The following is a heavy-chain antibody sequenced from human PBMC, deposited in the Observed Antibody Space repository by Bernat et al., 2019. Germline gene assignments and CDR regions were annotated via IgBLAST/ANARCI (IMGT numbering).Heavy chain of an antibody. D-gene: IGHD5-12*01. J-gene: IGHJ4*02. CDR2: ISYDGSNK. CDR1: GFTFSSYA. Sequence: QVQLVESGGGVVQPGRSLRLSCAASGFTFSSYAMHWVRQAPGKGLEWVAVISYDGSNKYYADSVKGRFTISRDNSKNTLYLQMNSLRAEDTAVYYCAKDSGYDRSFDYWGQGTLVTVSS. CDR3: AKDSGYDRSFDY. V-gene: IGHV3-30-3*01.